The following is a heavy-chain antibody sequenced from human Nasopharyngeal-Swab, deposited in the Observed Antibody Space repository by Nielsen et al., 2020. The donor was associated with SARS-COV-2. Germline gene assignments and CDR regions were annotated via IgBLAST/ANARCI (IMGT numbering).Heavy chain of an antibody. CDR2: ISVYNADT. CDR3: ARDIEEWLVVPSLSFDY. V-gene: IGHV1-18*01. Sequence: APGKACGGMGWISVYNADTNYAQKLQGRVSMTTDTSTSTAYMELRSLRSDDTAVYYCARDIEEWLVVPSLSFDYWGQGTLVTVSS. D-gene: IGHD3-3*01. J-gene: IGHJ4*02.